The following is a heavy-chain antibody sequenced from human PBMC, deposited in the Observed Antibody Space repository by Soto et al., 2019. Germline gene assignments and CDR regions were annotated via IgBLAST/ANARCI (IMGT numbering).Heavy chain of an antibody. D-gene: IGHD5-12*01. CDR1: GGSFSGYY. J-gene: IGHJ4*02. V-gene: IGHV4-34*01. CDR3: ARGRWLRTAFDY. CDR2: INHSGST. Sequence: SETLSLTCAVYGGSFSGYYWTWIRQPPGTGLEWIGEINHSGSTNYNPSLKSRVTISVDTSKNQFSLKLTSVTAADTAVYYCARGRWLRTAFDYWGQGTLVTVSS.